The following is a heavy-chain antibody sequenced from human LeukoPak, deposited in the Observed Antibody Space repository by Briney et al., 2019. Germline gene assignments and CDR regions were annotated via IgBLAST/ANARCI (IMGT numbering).Heavy chain of an antibody. Sequence: GRSLRLSCAASGFTFSSYAMHWVRQAPGKGLEWVAVISYDGSNKYYADSVKGRFTISRDNSKNTLYLQMNSLRAEDTAVYYCARGGPGSSKWGVVATIWGTPRKNGFDYWGQGTLVTVSS. CDR1: GFTFSSYA. V-gene: IGHV3-30*04. CDR3: ARGGPGSSKWGVVATIWGTPRKNGFDY. CDR2: ISYDGSNK. J-gene: IGHJ4*02. D-gene: IGHD5-12*01.